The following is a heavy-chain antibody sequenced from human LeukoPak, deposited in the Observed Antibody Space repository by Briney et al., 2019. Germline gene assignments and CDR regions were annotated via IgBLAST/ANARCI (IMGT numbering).Heavy chain of an antibody. Sequence: SETLSLTCTVSGGSISSYYWSWIRQPPGKGLEWIGYIYYSGGTNYNPSLKSRVTISVDTSKNQFSLKLSSVTAADTAVYYCARRSGWEPYFDYRGQGTLVTVST. CDR2: IYYSGGT. CDR3: ARRSGWEPYFDY. V-gene: IGHV4-59*01. J-gene: IGHJ4*02. D-gene: IGHD1-26*01. CDR1: GGSISSYY.